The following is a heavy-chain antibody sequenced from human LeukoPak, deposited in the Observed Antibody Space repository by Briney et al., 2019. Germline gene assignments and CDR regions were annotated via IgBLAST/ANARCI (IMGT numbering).Heavy chain of an antibody. CDR1: GGSISSYY. V-gene: IGHV4-59*01. J-gene: IGHJ4*02. Sequence: SETLSLTCTVSGGSISSYYRSWIRQPPGKGLEWIGYIYHSGSTNYNPSLKSRVTISVDTSKNQFSLKLSSVTAADTAVYYCARVDPYYYDSSGYSPYFDYWGQGTLVTVSS. D-gene: IGHD3-22*01. CDR3: ARVDPYYYDSSGYSPYFDY. CDR2: IYHSGST.